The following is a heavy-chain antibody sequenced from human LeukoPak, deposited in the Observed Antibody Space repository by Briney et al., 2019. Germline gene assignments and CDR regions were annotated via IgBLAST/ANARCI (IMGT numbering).Heavy chain of an antibody. V-gene: IGHV4-34*01. CDR2: INHSGST. J-gene: IGHJ4*02. D-gene: IGHD6-13*01. CDR1: GGSFSGYY. Sequence: PSETLSLTCAVYGGSFSGYYWSWIRQPPGKGLEWIGEINHSGSTNYNPSLKSRVTISVDTSKNQFSLKLSSVTAADTAVYYCARRSLRGSSWYGFDYWGQGTLVTVSS. CDR3: ARRSLRGSSWYGFDY.